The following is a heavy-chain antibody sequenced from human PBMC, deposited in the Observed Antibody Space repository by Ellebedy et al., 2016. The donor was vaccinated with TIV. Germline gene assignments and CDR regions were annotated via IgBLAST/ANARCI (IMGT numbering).Heavy chain of an antibody. D-gene: IGHD3-9*01. CDR3: VRDHGRVLPGYYKRYYGMDV. V-gene: IGHV4-34*01. Sequence: ESLKISCAGSGITLTSYDMNWVRQPPGKGLEWIGEMHHSGSTNYIPSLKGRVTMSVDTSKNQFSLKLSSVTAADTAVYYCVRDHGRVLPGYYKRYYGMDVWGQGTTVTVSS. CDR2: MHHSGST. J-gene: IGHJ6*02. CDR1: GITLTSYD.